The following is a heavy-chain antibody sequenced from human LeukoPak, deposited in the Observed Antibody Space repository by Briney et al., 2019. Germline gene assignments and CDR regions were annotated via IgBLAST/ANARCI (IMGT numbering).Heavy chain of an antibody. CDR3: ARPPGIAAAWFYP. CDR1: GGSFSGYY. J-gene: IGHJ5*02. D-gene: IGHD6-13*01. CDR2: INHSGST. Sequence: SETLSLTCAVYGGSFSGYYWSWIRQPPGKGLEWIGEINHSGSTNYNPSLKSRVTISVDTSKNQFSLKLSSVTAADTAVYYCARPPGIAAAWFYPWGQGTLVTVSS. V-gene: IGHV4-34*01.